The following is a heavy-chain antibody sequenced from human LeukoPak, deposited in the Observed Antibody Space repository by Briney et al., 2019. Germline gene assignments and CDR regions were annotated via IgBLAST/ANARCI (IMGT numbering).Heavy chain of an antibody. D-gene: IGHD3-9*01. CDR1: GFTFSSYW. J-gene: IGHJ3*02. CDR3: ASRTYYDILTGYYNGYGAFDI. Sequence: PGGSLRLSCAASGFTFSSYWMSWVRQAPGKGLEWVSYISSSGSTIYYADSVKGRFTISRDNAKNSLYLQMNSLRAEDTAVYYCASRTYYDILTGYYNGYGAFDIWGQGTMVTVSS. V-gene: IGHV3-48*04. CDR2: ISSSGSTI.